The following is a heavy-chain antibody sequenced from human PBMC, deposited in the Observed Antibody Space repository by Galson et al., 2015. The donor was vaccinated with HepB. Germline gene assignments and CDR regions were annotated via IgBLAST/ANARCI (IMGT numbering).Heavy chain of an antibody. D-gene: IGHD2-8*02. V-gene: IGHV3-7*01. Sequence: SLRLSCAASGFTFSSYWMTWVRQAPGKGLEWVANIRGDGSQKNYVDSVKGRFTISRENAKNSLYLEMSSLRVEDTAVYYCARTGVSTPGGVYWGQGTLVTVSS. CDR3: ARTGVSTPGGVY. CDR1: GFTFSSYW. J-gene: IGHJ4*02. CDR2: IRGDGSQK.